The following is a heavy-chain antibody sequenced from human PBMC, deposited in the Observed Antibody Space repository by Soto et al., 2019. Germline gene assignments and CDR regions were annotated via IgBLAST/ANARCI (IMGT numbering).Heavy chain of an antibody. V-gene: IGHV3-30*18. CDR3: AKTAGRGVGASGY. Sequence: QVQLVESGGGVVQPGRSLRLSCAASGFTFSSYGMHWVRQAPGKGLEWVAVISYDGSKKYYVDSVKGRVTISRHNSKTTLYLQMNSLRAEDTAVYYCAKTAGRGVGASGYWGEGTLVTVSS. CDR2: ISYDGSKK. D-gene: IGHD1-26*01. CDR1: GFTFSSYG. J-gene: IGHJ4*02.